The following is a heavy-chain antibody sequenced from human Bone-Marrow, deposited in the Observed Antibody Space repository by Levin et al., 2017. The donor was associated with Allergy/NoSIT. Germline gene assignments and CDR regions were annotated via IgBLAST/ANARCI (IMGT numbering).Heavy chain of an antibody. V-gene: IGHV4-59*01. Sequence: SQTLSLPCRVSGGYIRSYYWSWLRQPPGKGLEWIAYIYHSGSTNYNPSLKSRVTISVDRSKKQFSLKLNSVTAADTAVYYCAGGVGTTHFQHWGQGTLVTVSS. CDR2: IYHSGST. J-gene: IGHJ1*01. CDR1: GGYIRSYY. D-gene: IGHD3-16*01. CDR3: AGGVGTTHFQH.